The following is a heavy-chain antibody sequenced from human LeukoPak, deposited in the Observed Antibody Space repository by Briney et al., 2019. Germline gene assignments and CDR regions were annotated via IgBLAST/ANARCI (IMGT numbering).Heavy chain of an antibody. CDR1: GFTFSTYA. D-gene: IGHD2-2*01. CDR3: ARYGVSSSTSYIDF. V-gene: IGHV3-21*01. J-gene: IGHJ4*02. Sequence: GWSLRLSCAASGFTFSTYAMNWVRQAPGEGLKWVSCITGDSAYIYYADSVKGRFTISRDNAKNSLYLQMNSLRAEDTAVYYCARYGVSSSTSYIDFWGQGTLVTVSS. CDR2: ITGDSAYI.